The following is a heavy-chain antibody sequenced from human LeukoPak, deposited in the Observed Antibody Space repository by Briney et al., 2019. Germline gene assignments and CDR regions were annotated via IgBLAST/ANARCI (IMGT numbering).Heavy chain of an antibody. CDR3: ASSSAGLFDY. D-gene: IGHD2-2*01. J-gene: IGHJ4*02. V-gene: IGHV4-59*13. Sequence: SETLSLTCVVSGGPISNYYWSWIRQPPGKRLEWIGYIHYSGNTYYNPSLKSRVTISVDTSKNQFSLKLTSVTAADTAMYYCASSSAGLFDYWGQGTLVTVSS. CDR1: GGPISNYY. CDR2: IHYSGNT.